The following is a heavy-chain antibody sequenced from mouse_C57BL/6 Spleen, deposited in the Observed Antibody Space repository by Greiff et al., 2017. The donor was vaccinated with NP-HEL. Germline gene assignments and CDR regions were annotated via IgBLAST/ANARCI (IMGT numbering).Heavy chain of an antibody. V-gene: IGHV1-22*01. Sequence: VQLQQSGPELVKPGASVKMSCKASGYTFTDYNMHWVKQSHGKSLEWIGYLNPNNGGTSYNQKFKGKATLTVNKSSSTAYMELRSLTSEDSAVYYCAPYGKEAWFAYWGQGTLVTVSA. D-gene: IGHD2-1*01. J-gene: IGHJ3*01. CDR3: APYGKEAWFAY. CDR1: GYTFTDYN. CDR2: LNPNNGGT.